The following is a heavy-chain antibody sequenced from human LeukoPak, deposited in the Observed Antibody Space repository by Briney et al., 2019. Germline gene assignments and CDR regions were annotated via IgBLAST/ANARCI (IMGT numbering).Heavy chain of an antibody. CDR1: GGSISSSSYY. D-gene: IGHD6-19*01. Sequence: SETLSLTCTVSGGSISSSSYYWGWIRQPPGKGLEWIGSIYYSGSTYYNPSLKSRVTISVDKSNNQFSLKLTSVTAADTAVYFCAKTTSAWYGTFDYWGQGALVTVSS. V-gene: IGHV4-39*07. CDR2: IYYSGST. J-gene: IGHJ4*02. CDR3: AKTTSAWYGTFDY.